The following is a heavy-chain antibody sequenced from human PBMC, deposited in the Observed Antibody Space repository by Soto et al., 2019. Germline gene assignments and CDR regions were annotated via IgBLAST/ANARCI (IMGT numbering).Heavy chain of an antibody. CDR2: ISYDGSNR. V-gene: IGHV3-30*03. CDR3: ASTWSGYYYFDS. J-gene: IGHJ4*02. D-gene: IGHD3-3*01. CDR1: GFTFSSYG. Sequence: QVQLVESGGGVVQPGGSLRLSCAASGFTFSSYGMHWVRQAPGKGLEWVAVISYDGSNRYYGDSVKGRFTISRDNSKNTLYLQMNSLRAEDTAVYYCASTWSGYYYFDSWGQGTLFTVSS.